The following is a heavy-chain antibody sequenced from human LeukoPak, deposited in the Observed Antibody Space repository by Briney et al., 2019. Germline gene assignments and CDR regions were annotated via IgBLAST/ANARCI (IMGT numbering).Heavy chain of an antibody. D-gene: IGHD3-22*01. CDR1: GFTFSSYA. CDR2: ISGSGGST. CDR3: AKDIGPITMIVDGRSYFDY. Sequence: GGSLRLSCAASGFTFSSYAMSWVRQAPGKGLEWVSAISGSGGSTYYADSVKGRFTISRDNSKNTLYLQMNSLRAEDTAVYYCAKDIGPITMIVDGRSYFDYWGQGALVTVSS. V-gene: IGHV3-23*01. J-gene: IGHJ4*02.